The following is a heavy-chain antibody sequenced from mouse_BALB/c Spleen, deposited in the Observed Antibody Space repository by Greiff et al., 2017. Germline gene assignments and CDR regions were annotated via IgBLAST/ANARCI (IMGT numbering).Heavy chain of an antibody. CDR2: ISYDGSN. Sequence: EVQLQASGPGLVKPSQSLSLTCSVTGYSITSGYYWNWIRQFPGNKLEWMGYISYDGSNNYNPSLKNRISITRDTSKNQFFLKLNSVTTEDTATYYCARYGNLYAMDYWGQGTSVTVSS. J-gene: IGHJ4*01. D-gene: IGHD2-1*01. CDR1: GYSITSGYY. V-gene: IGHV3-6*02. CDR3: ARYGNLYAMDY.